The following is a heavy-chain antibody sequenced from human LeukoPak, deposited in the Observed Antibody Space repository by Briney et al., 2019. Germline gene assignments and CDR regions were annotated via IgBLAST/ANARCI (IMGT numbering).Heavy chain of an antibody. Sequence: GASVKVSCMPSGYTFTNYGISWLRQAPGQGLEWMGWISTYNGDISYAQKLQGRVTMTTETSTSTIYMELRSLRSDDTAVYYCARGGGDFWSGHYPNYYYGMDVWGQGITVTVSS. CDR1: GYTFTNYG. CDR2: ISTYNGDI. D-gene: IGHD3-3*01. CDR3: ARGGGDFWSGHYPNYYYGMDV. V-gene: IGHV1-18*01. J-gene: IGHJ6*02.